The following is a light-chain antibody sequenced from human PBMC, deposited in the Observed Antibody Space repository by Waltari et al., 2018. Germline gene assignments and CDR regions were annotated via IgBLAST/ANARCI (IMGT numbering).Light chain of an antibody. CDR1: RNNIGVYDL. J-gene: IGLJ1*01. CDR3: CSYSGSSSFPYV. Sequence: QSALTPPASVSGSPGQSITIPCTGSRNNIGVYDLVTWYKQHPGKAPKRIIFDVITRPSGVSDRFAGSKSGNTASLTISGLETEDDADYYCCSYSGSSSFPYVFGPGTKVTVL. CDR2: DVI. V-gene: IGLV2-23*02.